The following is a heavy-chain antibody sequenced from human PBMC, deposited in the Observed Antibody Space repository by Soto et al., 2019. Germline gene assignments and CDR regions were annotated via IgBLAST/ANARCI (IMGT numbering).Heavy chain of an antibody. Sequence: QVQLVQSGAEVKKPGSSVKVSCKASGGTFSSYTISWVRQAPGQGLEWMGRIIPILGIANYAQKFQGRVTITANKSTSTAYMELSSLRSEDTAVYYCARDGGSYVGRGWFDPWGQGTLVTVSS. CDR3: ARDGGSYVGRGWFDP. CDR1: GGTFSSYT. D-gene: IGHD1-26*01. CDR2: IIPILGIA. J-gene: IGHJ5*02. V-gene: IGHV1-69*08.